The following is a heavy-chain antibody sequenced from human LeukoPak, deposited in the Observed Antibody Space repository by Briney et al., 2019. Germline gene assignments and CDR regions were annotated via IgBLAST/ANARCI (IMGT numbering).Heavy chain of an antibody. CDR1: GGTFSSYA. D-gene: IGHD3/OR15-3a*01. CDR2: IIPIFGTA. CDR3: ARGSTPAGLVAFDI. J-gene: IGHJ3*02. Sequence: ASVKVSCKASGGTFSSYAISWVRQAPGQGLEWMGGIIPIFGTANYAQKFQGRVTITMDESTSTAYMELSSLRSEDTAVYYCARGSTPAGLVAFDIWGQGTMVTVSS. V-gene: IGHV1-69*05.